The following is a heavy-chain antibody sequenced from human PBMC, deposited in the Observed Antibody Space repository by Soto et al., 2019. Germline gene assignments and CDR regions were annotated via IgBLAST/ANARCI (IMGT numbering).Heavy chain of an antibody. D-gene: IGHD6-13*01. J-gene: IGHJ6*03. CDR1: GFTFSSYS. Sequence: PGGSLRLCCAASGFTFSSYSMNWVRQAPGKGLEWVSSISSSSSYIYYADSVKGRFTISRDNAKNSLYLQMNSLRAEDTAVYYCASALPRYSSSWTFYYYYYYMDVWGKGTTVTVSS. CDR2: ISSSSSYI. V-gene: IGHV3-21*01. CDR3: ASALPRYSSSWTFYYYYYYMDV.